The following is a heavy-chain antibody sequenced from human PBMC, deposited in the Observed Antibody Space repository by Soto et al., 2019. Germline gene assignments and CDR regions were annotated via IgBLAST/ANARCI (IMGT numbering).Heavy chain of an antibody. J-gene: IGHJ3*02. CDR1: GFTVSSNY. V-gene: IGHV3-66*01. Sequence: GGSLRLSCAASGFTVSSNYMSWVRQAPGKGLEWVSVIYSGGSTYYADSVKGRFTISRDNSKNTLYLQMNSLRAEDTAVYYCARVDWTSSGWTDAFDIWGQGTMVTVSS. CDR2: IYSGGST. D-gene: IGHD6-19*01. CDR3: ARVDWTSSGWTDAFDI.